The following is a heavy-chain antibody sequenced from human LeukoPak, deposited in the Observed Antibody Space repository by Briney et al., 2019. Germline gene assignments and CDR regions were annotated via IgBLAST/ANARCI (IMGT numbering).Heavy chain of an antibody. D-gene: IGHD3-10*01. CDR3: ARDSMVRGVKGFDP. V-gene: IGHV4-34*01. CDR1: GGSFSGYY. CDR2: INHSGST. J-gene: IGHJ5*02. Sequence: PSETLSLTCAVYGGSFSGYYWSWIRQPPGKGLEWIGEINHSGSTNYNPSLKSRVTISVDTSKNQFSLKLSSVTAADTAVYYCARDSMVRGVKGFDPWGQGTLVTVSS.